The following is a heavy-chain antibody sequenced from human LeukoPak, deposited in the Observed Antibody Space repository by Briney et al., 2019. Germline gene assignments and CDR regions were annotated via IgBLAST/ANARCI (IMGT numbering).Heavy chain of an antibody. CDR3: ARGRTHRRLWLGESTGGPFDY. CDR1: GYTFTSYG. V-gene: IGHV1-18*01. D-gene: IGHD3-10*01. J-gene: IGHJ4*02. CDR2: ISAYNGNT. Sequence: GASVKVSCKASGYTFTSYGISWVRQAPGQGLEWMGWISAYNGNTNYAQKLQGRVTMTIDTSTSTLYMELRSLRSDDTAVYYCARGRTHRRLWLGESTGGPFDYWGQGTLVTVS.